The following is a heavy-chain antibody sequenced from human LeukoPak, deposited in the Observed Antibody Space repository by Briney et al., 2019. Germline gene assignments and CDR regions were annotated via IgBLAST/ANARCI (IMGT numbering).Heavy chain of an antibody. J-gene: IGHJ6*03. CDR2: ISYDGSNK. Sequence: GGSLRLSCAASGFTFSSYGMHGGRQAPGKGLEGVAVISYDGSNKYYADSVKGRFTISRDNSKNTLYLQMNSLRAEDTAVYYCAKAIMGYMDVWGKGTTVTVSS. V-gene: IGHV3-30*18. CDR1: GFTFSSYG. CDR3: AKAIMGYMDV. D-gene: IGHD3-16*01.